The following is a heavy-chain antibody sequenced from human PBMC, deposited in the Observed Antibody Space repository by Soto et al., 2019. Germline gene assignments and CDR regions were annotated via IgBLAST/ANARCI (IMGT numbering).Heavy chain of an antibody. V-gene: IGHV1-46*01. D-gene: IGHD6-19*01. CDR1: GYTFINYY. CDR3: AREKWLVRRNDPFDI. Sequence: ASVKVSCTASGYTFINYYMHWVRQAPGQGLEWMGIINPNGGSTTYAQKFQGRVTLTRDTSTNTVNMELSSLRSEDTAVYYCAREKWLVRRNDPFDIWGQGKMVTVSS. J-gene: IGHJ3*02. CDR2: INPNGGST.